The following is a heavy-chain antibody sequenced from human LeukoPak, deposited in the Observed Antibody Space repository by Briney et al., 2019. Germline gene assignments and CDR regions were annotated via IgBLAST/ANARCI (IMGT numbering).Heavy chain of an antibody. CDR1: GGSISSYY. J-gene: IGHJ3*01. CDR3: ARQNTAMAYAFDV. D-gene: IGHD5-18*01. V-gene: IGHV4-59*08. Sequence: SETLSLTCTVSGGSISSYYWSWIRQPPGKGLEWIGYIYYSGSTNYNPCLKSRVTISLDTSKNQFSLKLSSVTAADTAVYYCARQNTAMAYAFDVWGQGTMVTVSS. CDR2: IYYSGST.